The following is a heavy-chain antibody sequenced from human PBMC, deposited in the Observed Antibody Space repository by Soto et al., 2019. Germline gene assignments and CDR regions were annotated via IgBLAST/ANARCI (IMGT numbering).Heavy chain of an antibody. Sequence: TSETLSVTCTVSGGSISSGGYYWIWIRQHPGKGLEWIGYIYYSGSTYYNPSLKSRVTISVDTSKNQFSLKLSSVTAADTAVYYCARVRSGYYSHGMDVWGQGTTVTVSS. J-gene: IGHJ6*02. CDR3: ARVRSGYYSHGMDV. V-gene: IGHV4-31*03. CDR1: GGSISSGGYY. D-gene: IGHD3-9*01. CDR2: IYYSGST.